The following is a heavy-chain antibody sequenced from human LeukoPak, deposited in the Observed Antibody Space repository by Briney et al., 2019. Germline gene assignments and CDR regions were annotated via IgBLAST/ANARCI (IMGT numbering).Heavy chain of an antibody. CDR3: AKFSSEGY. V-gene: IGHV3-30*18. Sequence: GRSLRLSCAASGFTFSSYGMHWVRQAPGKGLEWVAVISYDGSNKYYADSVKGRFTIPRDNSKNTLYLQMNSLRAEDTAVYYCAKFSSEGYWGQGTLVTVSS. CDR2: ISYDGSNK. CDR1: GFTFSSYG. J-gene: IGHJ4*02. D-gene: IGHD6-6*01.